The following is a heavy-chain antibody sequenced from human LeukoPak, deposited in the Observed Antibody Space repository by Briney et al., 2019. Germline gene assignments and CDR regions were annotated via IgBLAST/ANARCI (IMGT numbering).Heavy chain of an antibody. D-gene: IGHD3-22*01. J-gene: IGHJ4*02. CDR1: GFTFSSYA. CDR2: ISGSGGST. Sequence: GGSLRLSCAASGFTFSSYAMSWVRQAPGKGLEWVSAISGSGGSTYYADSVKGRFTISRDNSKNTLYLQMNSLRAEYTAVYYCAKEAPLTMIVVVIPNYFDYWGQGTLVTVSS. CDR3: AKEAPLTMIVVVIPNYFDY. V-gene: IGHV3-23*01.